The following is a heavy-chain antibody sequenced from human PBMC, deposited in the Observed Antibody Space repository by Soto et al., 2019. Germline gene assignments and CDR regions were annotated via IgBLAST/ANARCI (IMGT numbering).Heavy chain of an antibody. CDR3: ARDSYCTNGVCHRRAYYGMDV. Sequence: GGSLRLSCAASGFTFSSYGMHWVRQAPGKGLEWVAVIWYDGSNKYYADSVKGRFTISRDNSKNTLYLQMNSLRAEDTAVYYCARDSYCTNGVCHRRAYYGMDVWGQGTTVTVSS. CDR1: GFTFSSYG. D-gene: IGHD2-8*01. CDR2: IWYDGSNK. J-gene: IGHJ6*02. V-gene: IGHV3-33*01.